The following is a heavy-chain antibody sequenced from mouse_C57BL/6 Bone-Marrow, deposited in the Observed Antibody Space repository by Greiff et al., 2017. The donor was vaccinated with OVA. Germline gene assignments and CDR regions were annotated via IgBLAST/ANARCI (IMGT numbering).Heavy chain of an antibody. CDR3: ARRGTAQARYYFDD. J-gene: IGHJ2*01. V-gene: IGHV5-17*01. Sequence: EVKLMESGGGLVKPGGSLKLSCAASGFTFSDYGMHWVRQAPEQGLEWVAYISRGSSTIYYADTVKGRFTISRANAKNTLFLQMTSLRSEDTAMYYCARRGTAQARYYFDDWGQGTTLTVSS. CDR2: ISRGSSTI. CDR1: GFTFSDYG. D-gene: IGHD3-2*02.